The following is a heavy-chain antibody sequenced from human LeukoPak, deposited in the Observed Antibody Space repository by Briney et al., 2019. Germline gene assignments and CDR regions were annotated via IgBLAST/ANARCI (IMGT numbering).Heavy chain of an antibody. V-gene: IGHV1-2*02. J-gene: IGHJ4*02. CDR1: GYTFTGYY. CDR3: ARGPVRYFDWLPRPYYFDY. CDR2: INPNSGGT. D-gene: IGHD3-9*01. Sequence: ASVKVSCKASGYTFTGYYMHWVRQAPGQGLEWMGWINPNSGGTNYAQKFQGRVTTTRDTSISTAYMELSRLRSDDTAVYYCARGPVRYFDWLPRPYYFDYWGQGTLVTVSS.